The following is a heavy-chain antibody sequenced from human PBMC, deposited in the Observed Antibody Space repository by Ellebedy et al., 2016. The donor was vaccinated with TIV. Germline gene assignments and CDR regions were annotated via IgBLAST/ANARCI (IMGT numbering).Heavy chain of an antibody. CDR1: GFTFSSYG. D-gene: IGHD3-10*01. CDR3: ARWYGSGTYYLDP. J-gene: IGHJ5*01. Sequence: GESLKISCAASGFTFSSYGMHWVRQAPGKGLEWVAAIRNDGNNAYHADSVKGRFTISKENSKNTLYLQMNSLRAEDTALYYCARWYGSGTYYLDPWGQGTLVTVSS. V-gene: IGHV3-33*01. CDR2: IRNDGNNA.